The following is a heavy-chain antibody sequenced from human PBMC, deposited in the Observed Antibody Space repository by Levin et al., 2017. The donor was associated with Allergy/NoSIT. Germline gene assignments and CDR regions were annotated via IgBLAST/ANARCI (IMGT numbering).Heavy chain of an antibody. Sequence: SETLSLTCAVYGGSFGANYWSWIRQPPGKGLEWIGEINHNGKINYNPSLKSRVSISLDTSKNQFSLKLTSLTAADTAVYYCARGRRGPPSLSRQRIVQAVRPERNCFDSWGQGTLVTVSS. CDR3: ARGRRGPPSLSRQRIVQAVRPERNCFDS. D-gene: IGHD1-14*01. CDR1: GGSFGANY. J-gene: IGHJ5*01. V-gene: IGHV4-34*01. CDR2: INHNGKI.